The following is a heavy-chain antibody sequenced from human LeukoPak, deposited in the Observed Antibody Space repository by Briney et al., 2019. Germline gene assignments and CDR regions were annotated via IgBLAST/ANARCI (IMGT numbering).Heavy chain of an antibody. CDR2: IYYNGSP. D-gene: IGHD5-18*01. CDR3: AMRLYSYGYSTRDYYYYMDV. Sequence: SETLSLTCSVSGCSLCNYHWSWIRQPPGKGLEWVGYIYYNGSPNYYPSLKSRVSITLDTYNNQFSLNQSSVTGADTAVFYCAMRLYSYGYSTRDYYYYMDVSGKGTTFSISS. J-gene: IGHJ6*03. CDR1: GCSLCNYH. V-gene: IGHV4-59*01.